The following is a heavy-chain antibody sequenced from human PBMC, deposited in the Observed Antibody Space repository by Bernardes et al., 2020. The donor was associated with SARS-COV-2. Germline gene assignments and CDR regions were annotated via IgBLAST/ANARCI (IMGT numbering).Heavy chain of an antibody. V-gene: IGHV3-7*01. CDR2: IKKDGTVR. CDR1: EMSNSNFC. D-gene: IGHD4-17*01. Sequence: GGSLRLSCAVYEMSNSNFCMSWVRQGPGKGLEWVAKIKKDGTVRDYVDTVKGRFSISRDNTRNQVYLQMNALRVEDTGTYYCRIGHYADLWGQGTLITVTS. CDR3: RIGHYADL. J-gene: IGHJ5*02.